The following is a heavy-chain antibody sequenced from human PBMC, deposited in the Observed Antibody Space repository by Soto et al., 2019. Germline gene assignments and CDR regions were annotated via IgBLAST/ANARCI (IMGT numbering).Heavy chain of an antibody. Sequence: ETLSLTCTVSGGSISSYYWSWIRQPPGKGLEWIGYIYYSGGTNYNPSLKSRVTISVDTSKNQFSLKLSSVTAADTAVYYCASESISGDFAYWGQGTLVTVSS. D-gene: IGHD1-26*01. J-gene: IGHJ4*02. CDR3: ASESISGDFAY. V-gene: IGHV4-59*01. CDR1: GGSISSYY. CDR2: IYYSGGT.